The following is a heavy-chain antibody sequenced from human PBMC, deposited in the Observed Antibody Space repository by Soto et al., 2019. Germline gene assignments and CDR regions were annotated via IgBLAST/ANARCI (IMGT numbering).Heavy chain of an antibody. CDR3: AKDEGFMTTVAFDY. V-gene: IGHV3-23*01. D-gene: IGHD4-17*01. Sequence: GGSLRLSCAASGFTFSNYAMTWVRQAPGKGLEWVSVISRSGDSTYYADSVKGRFTISRDNSKNTLYLQMNSLRAEDTAVYYCAKDEGFMTTVAFDYWGQGTLVTVSS. CDR1: GFTFSNYA. J-gene: IGHJ4*02. CDR2: ISRSGDST.